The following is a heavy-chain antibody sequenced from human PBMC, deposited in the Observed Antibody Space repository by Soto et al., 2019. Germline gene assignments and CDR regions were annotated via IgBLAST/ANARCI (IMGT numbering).Heavy chain of an antibody. Sequence: GESLKISCKGSGYSFTSYWIGWVRQMPGKGLEWMGIIYPGDSDTRYSPSFQGQVTISADKSISTAYLQWSSLKASDTAMYYCARQGSLYYDSSGYYYFFDYWGQGTLVTVSS. V-gene: IGHV5-51*01. D-gene: IGHD3-22*01. J-gene: IGHJ4*02. CDR1: GYSFTSYW. CDR2: IYPGDSDT. CDR3: ARQGSLYYDSSGYYYFFDY.